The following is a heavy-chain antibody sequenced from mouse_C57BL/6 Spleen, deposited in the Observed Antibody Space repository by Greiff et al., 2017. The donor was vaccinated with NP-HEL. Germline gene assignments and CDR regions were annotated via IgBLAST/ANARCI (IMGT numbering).Heavy chain of an antibody. J-gene: IGHJ3*01. Sequence: EVKVEESGGGLVQPGGSMKLSCVASGFTFSNYWMNWVRQSPEKGLEWVAQIRLKSDNYATHYAESVKGRFTISRDDSKSSVYLQRNNLRAEDTGIYYCTALYYDYDVGFAYWGQGTLVTVSA. CDR3: TALYYDYDVGFAY. CDR2: IRLKSDNYAT. V-gene: IGHV6-3*01. D-gene: IGHD2-4*01. CDR1: GFTFSNYW.